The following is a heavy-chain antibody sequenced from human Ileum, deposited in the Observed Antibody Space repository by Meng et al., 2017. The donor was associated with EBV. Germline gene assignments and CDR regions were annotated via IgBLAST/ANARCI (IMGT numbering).Heavy chain of an antibody. Sequence: RPVLVKPSYPLSLTRTCSCDPISSGSHYWAWIRQSPGKRLEWIGSMLFSEIADYNPSHKSRVTISLDATQTQFSLRLTSVTAADTAVYFCARDLTNNWFYYWGQGTLVTVSS. CDR3: ARDLTNNWFYY. V-gene: IGHV4-39*07. CDR1: CDPISSGSHY. CDR2: MLFSEIA. J-gene: IGHJ4*02. D-gene: IGHD1-1*01.